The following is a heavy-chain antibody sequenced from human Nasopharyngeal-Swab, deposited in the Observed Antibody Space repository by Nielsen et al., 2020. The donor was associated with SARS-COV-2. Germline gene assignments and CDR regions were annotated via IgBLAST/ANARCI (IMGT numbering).Heavy chain of an antibody. CDR3: ARDQYYYFWSGSLDV. Sequence: GESLKISCAASGFTFSSYSMNWVRQAPGKGLEWVSSISSSSSYIYYADSVKGRFTISRENAKNSLYLQMNSLRAEDTAVYYCARDQYYYFWSGSLDVWGQGTTVTVSS. D-gene: IGHD3-3*01. V-gene: IGHV3-21*01. CDR1: GFTFSSYS. J-gene: IGHJ6*02. CDR2: ISSSSSYI.